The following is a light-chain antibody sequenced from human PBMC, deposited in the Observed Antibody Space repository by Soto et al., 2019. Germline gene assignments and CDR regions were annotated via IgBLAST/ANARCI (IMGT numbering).Light chain of an antibody. J-gene: IGKJ1*01. Sequence: ETVLTQSPGTLSLSPGERATLSCRASQSVKNNYLRWYQQKPGQAPRLLIYAASGRATGIPDRFSGSGSGTDFTLIISRLEPEDCAVYYCQQYATSPRTFGQGTKVEIK. CDR3: QQYATSPRT. CDR1: QSVKNNY. V-gene: IGKV3-20*01. CDR2: AAS.